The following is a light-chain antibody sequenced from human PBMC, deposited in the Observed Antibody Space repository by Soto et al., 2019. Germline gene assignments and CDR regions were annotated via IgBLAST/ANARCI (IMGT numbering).Light chain of an antibody. CDR2: DAS. CDR3: QQRSDWPPLT. J-gene: IGKJ4*01. Sequence: DIVLTQFPATLSLSPGERATLSCRASQSINTYLAWYQQKPGQPPRLLISDASNRATGTPARFSGSGSGTDFTLTISSLEAEDFAVYYCQQRSDWPPLTFGGGTMVEIK. CDR1: QSINTY. V-gene: IGKV3-11*01.